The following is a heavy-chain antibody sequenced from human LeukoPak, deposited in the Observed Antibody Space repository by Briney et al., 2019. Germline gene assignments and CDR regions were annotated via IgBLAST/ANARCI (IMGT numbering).Heavy chain of an antibody. CDR1: GGSFSGYY. D-gene: IGHD2-8*02. CDR2: INHSGST. CDR3: ARETGGEFYFDY. Sequence: PSETLSLTCAVYGGSFSGYYWSWIRQPPGKGLEWIGEINHSGSTNYNPSLKSRVTISVDTSKNQFSLKLSSVTAADTAVYYCARETGGEFYFDYWGQGTLVTVPS. V-gene: IGHV4-34*01. J-gene: IGHJ4*02.